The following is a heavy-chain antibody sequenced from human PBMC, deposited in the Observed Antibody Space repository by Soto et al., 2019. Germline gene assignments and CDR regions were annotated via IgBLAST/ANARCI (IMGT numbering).Heavy chain of an antibody. CDR1: GFTFTSSA. D-gene: IGHD3-22*01. CDR3: AAPVSPCFDYYDSSGYFYYGMDV. CDR2: IVVGSGNT. Sequence: QMQLVQSGPEVKKPGTSVKVSCKASGFTFTSSAVQWVRQARGQRLEWIGWIVVGSGNTNYAQKFQERVTITRDMSTSTAYMELSSLRSEDTAVYYCAAPVSPCFDYYDSSGYFYYGMDVWGQGTTVTVSS. J-gene: IGHJ6*02. V-gene: IGHV1-58*01.